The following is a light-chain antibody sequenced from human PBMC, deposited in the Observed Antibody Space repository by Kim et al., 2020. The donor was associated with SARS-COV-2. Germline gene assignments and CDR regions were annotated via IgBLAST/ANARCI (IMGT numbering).Light chain of an antibody. V-gene: IGLV3-25*03. CDR3: QSADSGTYEV. CDR2: QDT. J-gene: IGLJ3*02. CDR1: ALPKQY. Sequence: SYELTQPPSLSVSPGQTARVTCSGDALPKQYAHWYQQKPGQAPVLVIYQDTERPSGIPERFSGSSSGTTATLTISGVQAEDEADYYCQSADSGTYEVFGGGTKVTVL.